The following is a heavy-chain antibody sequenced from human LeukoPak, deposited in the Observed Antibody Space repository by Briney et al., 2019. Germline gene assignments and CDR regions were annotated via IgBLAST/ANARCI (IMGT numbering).Heavy chain of an antibody. CDR2: IYYSGST. Sequence: SETLSLTCTVSGGSISSYCWSWIRQPPGKGLEWIGYIYYSGSTNYNPSLKSRVAISVDTSKNQFSLKLSSVTAADTAVYYCARDNWNYGSSMDVWGQGTTVTVSS. D-gene: IGHD1-7*01. CDR3: ARDNWNYGSSMDV. V-gene: IGHV4-59*01. CDR1: GGSISSYC. J-gene: IGHJ6*02.